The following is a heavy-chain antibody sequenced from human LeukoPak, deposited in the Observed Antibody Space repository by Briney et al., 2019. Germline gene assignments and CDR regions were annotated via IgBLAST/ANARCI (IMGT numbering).Heavy chain of an antibody. CDR1: GYTFSDYA. CDR2: IDAGNGDT. J-gene: IGHJ4*02. Sequence: GASVKFSCKASGYTFSDYAMHLVRQAPGQRFEWMGWIDAGNGDTRYSQKFQGRVTITRDTSASTAYIELRSLRSEDTAMYYCARGSASDWPLDHWGQETLVTISS. CDR3: ARGSASDWPLDH. V-gene: IGHV1-3*01. D-gene: IGHD3-9*01.